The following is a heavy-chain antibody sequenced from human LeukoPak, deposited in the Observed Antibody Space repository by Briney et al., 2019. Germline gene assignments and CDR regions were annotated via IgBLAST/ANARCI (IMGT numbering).Heavy chain of an antibody. Sequence: SETLSLTCTVSGGSISSYYWSWIRQPAGKGLEWIGRLYTSGSTNYNPSLKSRVTMSINTSKNQLSLKLSSVTAADTAVYYCARDRGHYDSSGYLFDYWGQGTLVTVSS. CDR2: LYTSGST. D-gene: IGHD3-22*01. CDR1: GGSISSYY. J-gene: IGHJ4*02. CDR3: ARDRGHYDSSGYLFDY. V-gene: IGHV4-4*07.